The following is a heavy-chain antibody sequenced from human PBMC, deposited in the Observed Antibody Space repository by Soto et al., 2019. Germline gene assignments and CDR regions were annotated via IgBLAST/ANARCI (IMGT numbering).Heavy chain of an antibody. D-gene: IGHD4-4*01. Sequence: ASVKVSCKASGYTFTSYYMHWVRQAPGQGLEWMGRIIPSVGRTSYAQKFQGRVTITADTSTSTAYMELSSLRSEDTAVYYCARSRVTESNVYYYYMDVWGKGTTVTVSS. CDR3: ARSRVTESNVYYYYMDV. CDR2: IIPSVGRT. V-gene: IGHV1-46*01. J-gene: IGHJ6*03. CDR1: GYTFTSYY.